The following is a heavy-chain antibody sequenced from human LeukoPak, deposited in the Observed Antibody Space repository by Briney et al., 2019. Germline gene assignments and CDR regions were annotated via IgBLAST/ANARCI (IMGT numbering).Heavy chain of an antibody. D-gene: IGHD6-19*01. CDR1: GFTVSSNY. V-gene: IGHV3-21*01. J-gene: IGHJ4*02. Sequence: GGSLRLSCAASGFTVSSNYMSWVRQAPGKGLEWVSSISSSSSYIYYADSVKGRFTISRDNAKNSLYLQMNSLRAEDTAVYYCASLYSSGLDYWGQGTLVTVSS. CDR3: ASLYSSGLDY. CDR2: ISSSSSYI.